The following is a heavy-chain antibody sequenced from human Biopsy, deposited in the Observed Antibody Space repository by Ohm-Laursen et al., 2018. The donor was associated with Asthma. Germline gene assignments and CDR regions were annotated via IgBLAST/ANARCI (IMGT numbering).Heavy chain of an antibody. CDR2: MSFDGRQT. J-gene: IGHJ3*01. CDR3: AKERYYDFWSGYTV. V-gene: IGHV3-30*18. CDR1: GFSFNSYG. D-gene: IGHD3-3*01. Sequence: SLRLSCTASGFSFNSYGMHWVRQAPGKGLEWVAVMSFDGRQTYYADSVKGRFTISRDNSKNTLYLQMNSLRAEDTAVYYCAKERYYDFWSGYTVWGQGTMVTVSS.